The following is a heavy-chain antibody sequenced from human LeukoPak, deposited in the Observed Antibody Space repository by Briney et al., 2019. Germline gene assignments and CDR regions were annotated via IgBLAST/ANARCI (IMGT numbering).Heavy chain of an antibody. CDR3: ARSYDILTGYIFDY. V-gene: IGHV4-59*08. CDR2: IYYSGST. CDR1: GGSISSYY. D-gene: IGHD3-9*01. Sequence: PSETLSLTCTVSGGSISSYYWSWIRQPPGKGLEWIGYIYYSGSTNYNPSLKSRVTISVDTSKNQFSLKLSSVTAADTAVYYCARSYDILTGYIFDYWGQGTPVTVSS. J-gene: IGHJ4*02.